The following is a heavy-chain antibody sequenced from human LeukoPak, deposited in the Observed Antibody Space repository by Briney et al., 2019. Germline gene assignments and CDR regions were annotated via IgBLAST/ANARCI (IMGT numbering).Heavy chain of an antibody. Sequence: SGGSLRLSCAASGFTFSGYWMTWARQAPGKGLEWVANIKDDGSQKYYVDSVKGRFTVSRDNAKNSLYLQINSLRAEDTAVYYCARGSGWCDYWGQGTLVTVSS. CDR1: GFTFSGYW. V-gene: IGHV3-7*03. CDR3: ARGSGWCDY. J-gene: IGHJ4*02. CDR2: IKDDGSQK. D-gene: IGHD6-19*01.